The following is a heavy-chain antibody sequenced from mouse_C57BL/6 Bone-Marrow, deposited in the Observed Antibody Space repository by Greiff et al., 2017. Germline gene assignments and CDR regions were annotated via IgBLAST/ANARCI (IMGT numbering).Heavy chain of an antibody. CDR1: GYTFTSYW. V-gene: IGHV1-74*01. D-gene: IGHD2-1*01. Sequence: VKLQQPGAELVKPGASVKVSCKASGYTFTSYWMHWVKQRPGQGLEWIGRIHPSDSDTNYNQQFKGKATLTVDKSSSTAYMQLSSLASEDSAVXYCAKRGLYYWIFAYWGQGTLVTVSA. J-gene: IGHJ3*01. CDR3: AKRGLYYWIFAY. CDR2: IHPSDSDT.